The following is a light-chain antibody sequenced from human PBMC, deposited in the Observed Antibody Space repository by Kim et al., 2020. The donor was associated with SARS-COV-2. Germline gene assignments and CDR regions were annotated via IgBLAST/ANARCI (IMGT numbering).Light chain of an antibody. V-gene: IGKV1-39*01. Sequence: SASVGDRVTITCRASQSISSYLHWYQQKPGKAPKLLIYAASSLQSGVPSRFRGSGSGTDVTLTISSLQPEDFATYYCQQSYSTPHTFGQGTKLEI. J-gene: IGKJ2*01. CDR2: AAS. CDR1: QSISSY. CDR3: QQSYSTPHT.